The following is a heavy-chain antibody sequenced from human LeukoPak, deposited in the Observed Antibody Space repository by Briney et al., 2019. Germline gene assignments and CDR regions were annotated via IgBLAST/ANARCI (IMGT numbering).Heavy chain of an antibody. CDR1: VFTFCRYA. J-gene: IGHJ4*02. D-gene: IGHD6-6*01. V-gene: IGHV3-30-3*01. Sequence: GGCLRLSRAASVFTFCRYAMCWVRQAPAKGREGGAVISHDGSNKYFPDSLKGRFTISRDNCQNTLYLQMNSKGCEDCGVYYCARDSGIAARYFDYWGQGTLVTVSS. CDR3: ARDSGIAARYFDY. CDR2: ISHDGSNK.